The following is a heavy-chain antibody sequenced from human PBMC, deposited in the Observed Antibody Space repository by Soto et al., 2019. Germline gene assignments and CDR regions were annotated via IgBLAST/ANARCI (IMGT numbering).Heavy chain of an antibody. Sequence: EVQLLESGGGLVQPGGSLRLSCAVSGFTFSNYAMSWVRQAPGKGLERVSGISGSGDSTNYGDSVKGRFTISRDNAKNTLYLQMNSLRAEDTAVYYCARRLYCSSSSCYAVDYWGQGTLVTVSS. CDR1: GFTFSNYA. CDR2: ISGSGDST. V-gene: IGHV3-23*01. CDR3: ARRLYCSSSSCYAVDY. D-gene: IGHD2-2*01. J-gene: IGHJ4*02.